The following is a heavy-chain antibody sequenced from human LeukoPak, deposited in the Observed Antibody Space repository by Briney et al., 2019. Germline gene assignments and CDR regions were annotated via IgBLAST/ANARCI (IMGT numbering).Heavy chain of an antibody. V-gene: IGHV1-69*02. CDR2: IIPILGIA. Sequence: SVKVSCKASGGTFSSYTISWVRQAPGQGLEWMGRIIPILGIANYAQKFQGRVTITADKSTSTAYTELSSLRSEDTAVYYCTRGVEAAAGYDYYYGMDVWGQGTTVTVSS. D-gene: IGHD6-13*01. CDR3: TRGVEAAAGYDYYYGMDV. CDR1: GGTFSSYT. J-gene: IGHJ6*02.